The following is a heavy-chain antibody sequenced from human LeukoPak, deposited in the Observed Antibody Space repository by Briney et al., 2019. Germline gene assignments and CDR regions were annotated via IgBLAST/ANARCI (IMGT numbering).Heavy chain of an antibody. Sequence: SETLSLTCAVYGGSFSGYYWSWIRQPPGKGLEWIGEINHSGSTNYNPSLKSRVTISVDTSKNQFSLKLSSVTAADTAVYYRARGPPYCSGGSCYPNWFDPWGQGTLVTVPS. D-gene: IGHD2-15*01. J-gene: IGHJ5*02. CDR1: GGSFSGYY. V-gene: IGHV4-34*01. CDR2: INHSGST. CDR3: ARGPPYCSGGSCYPNWFDP.